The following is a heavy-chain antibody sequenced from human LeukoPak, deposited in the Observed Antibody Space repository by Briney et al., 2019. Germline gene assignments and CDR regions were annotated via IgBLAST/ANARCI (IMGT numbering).Heavy chain of an antibody. J-gene: IGHJ4*02. CDR3: AKVRYQLPRTFDY. CDR1: GFTFSSYG. V-gene: IGHV3-30*02. Sequence: GGSVRLSCAASGFTFSSYGMQWVRQGPGKGREGGAIIRYDGSNKYYADSVKGRFTISRDNSKNTLYLQMNSLRAEDTAVYYCAKVRYQLPRTFDYWGQGTLVTVSS. CDR2: IRYDGSNK. D-gene: IGHD2-2*01.